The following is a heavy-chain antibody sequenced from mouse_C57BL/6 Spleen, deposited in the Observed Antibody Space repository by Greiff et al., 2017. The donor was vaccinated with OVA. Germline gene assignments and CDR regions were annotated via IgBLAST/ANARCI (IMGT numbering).Heavy chain of an antibody. D-gene: IGHD1-1*01. CDR2: ILPGSGGT. Sequence: QVQLQQSGAELMKPGASVKLSCKATGYTFTGYWIEWVKQRPGHGLEWIGEILPGSGGTNYNEKFKGKATFTADTSSNTAYMQLSSLTTENSAIYYCAGRDYGSSYRFAYWGQGTLVTVSA. V-gene: IGHV1-9*01. CDR3: AGRDYGSSYRFAY. CDR1: GYTFTGYW. J-gene: IGHJ3*01.